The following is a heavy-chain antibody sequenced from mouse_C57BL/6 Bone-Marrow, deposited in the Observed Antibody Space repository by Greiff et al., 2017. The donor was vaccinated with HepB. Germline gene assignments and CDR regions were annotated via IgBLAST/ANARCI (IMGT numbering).Heavy chain of an antibody. V-gene: IGHV5-4*01. CDR1: GFTFSSYA. J-gene: IGHJ4*01. Sequence: EVQGVESGGGLVKPGGSLKLSCAASGFTFSSYAMSWVRQTPEKRLEWVATISDGGSYTYYPDNVKGRFTISRDNAKNNLYLQMSHLKSEDTAMYYCARGDGYYEDYAMDYWGQGTSVTVSS. CDR3: ARGDGYYEDYAMDY. CDR2: ISDGGSYT. D-gene: IGHD2-3*01.